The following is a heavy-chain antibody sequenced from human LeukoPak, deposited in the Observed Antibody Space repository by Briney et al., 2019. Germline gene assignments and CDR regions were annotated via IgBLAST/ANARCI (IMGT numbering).Heavy chain of an antibody. CDR3: SRDGPRDYDILTALDY. V-gene: IGHV3-23*01. CDR1: GFTFSSYA. CDR2: TSAGT. D-gene: IGHD3-9*01. Sequence: GGSLRLSCAASGFTFSSYAMSWVRQAPGKGLEWVSATSAGTYYADSVKGRFTISRDNSKSMLYLQMNGLRPEDTAVYYCSRDGPRDYDILTALDYWGQGTVVSVSS. J-gene: IGHJ4*02.